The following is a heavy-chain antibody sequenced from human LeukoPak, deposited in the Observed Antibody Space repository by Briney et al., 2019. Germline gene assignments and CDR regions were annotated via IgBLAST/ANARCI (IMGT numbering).Heavy chain of an antibody. CDR3: ARVRTAYYPDY. CDR1: GFTFDTYT. V-gene: IGHV3-21*01. D-gene: IGHD3/OR15-3a*01. Sequence: GGSLRLSCVASGFTFDTYTMNWVRQAPGKGLGWVSSISSKSGYIHYADSVKGRFIISRDNAKNSLSLQMNSLRAEDTAVYYCARVRTAYYPDYWGQGTLVTVSS. J-gene: IGHJ4*02. CDR2: ISSKSGYI.